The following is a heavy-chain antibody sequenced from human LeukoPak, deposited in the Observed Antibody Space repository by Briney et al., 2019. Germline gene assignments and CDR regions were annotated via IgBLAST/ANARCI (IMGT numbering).Heavy chain of an antibody. Sequence: SETLSLTCTVSGGSISSSNYYWGWIRQPPGKGLEWIGSIYHSGSTYYNPSLKSRVTISIDTSKSQFSLNLSSVTAADTAVYFCARDPDYYDPGYWGQGTLVTVSS. V-gene: IGHV4-39*07. D-gene: IGHD3-22*01. CDR3: ARDPDYYDPGY. CDR1: GGSISSSNYY. CDR2: IYHSGST. J-gene: IGHJ4*02.